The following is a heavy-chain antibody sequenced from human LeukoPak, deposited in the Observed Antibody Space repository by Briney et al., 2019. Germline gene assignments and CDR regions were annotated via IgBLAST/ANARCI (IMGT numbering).Heavy chain of an antibody. V-gene: IGHV4-39*07. Sequence: SETLSLTCTVSGGSISSSSYYWGWIRQPPGKGLEWIGSIYYSGSTYYNPSLKSRVTISVDTSKNQFSLKLSSVTAADTAVYYCARKGPGGSSSWSRRYYYYYMDVWGKGTTVTVSS. CDR1: GGSISSSSYY. CDR2: IYYSGST. CDR3: ARKGPGGSSSWSRRYYYYYMDV. D-gene: IGHD6-13*01. J-gene: IGHJ6*03.